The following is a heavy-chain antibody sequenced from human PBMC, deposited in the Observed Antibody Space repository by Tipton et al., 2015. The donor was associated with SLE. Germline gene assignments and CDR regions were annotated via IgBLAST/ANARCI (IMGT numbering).Heavy chain of an antibody. Sequence: QLVQSGAEVKKPGASVKVSCKASGYTFTGYYMHWVRQAPGQGLEWMGWINPNSGGTNYVQKFQGRVTMTRDTSISTAYMELSRLRSDDTAVYYCARVEAVAGFLDYWGQGTLVTVSS. D-gene: IGHD6-19*01. CDR1: GYTFTGYY. V-gene: IGHV1-2*02. J-gene: IGHJ4*02. CDR2: INPNSGGT. CDR3: ARVEAVAGFLDY.